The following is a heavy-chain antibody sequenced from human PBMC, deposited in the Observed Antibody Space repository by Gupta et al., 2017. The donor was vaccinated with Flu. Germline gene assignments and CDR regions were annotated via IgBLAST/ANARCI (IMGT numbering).Heavy chain of an antibody. D-gene: IGHD6-13*01. J-gene: IGHJ6*02. CDR2: ISSSSSYI. Sequence: EVQLVESGGGLVKPGGSLRLSCAASGFTFSSYSMNWVRQAPGKGLEWVSSISSSSSYIYYADSVKGRFTISRDNAKNSLYLQMNSLRAEDTAVYYCARDNHEEQLRYYYYGMDVWGQGTTVTVSS. CDR3: ARDNHEEQLRYYYYGMDV. V-gene: IGHV3-21*01. CDR1: GFTFSSYS.